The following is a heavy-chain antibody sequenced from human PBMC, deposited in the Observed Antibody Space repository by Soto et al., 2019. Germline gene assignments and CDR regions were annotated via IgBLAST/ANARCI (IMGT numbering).Heavy chain of an antibody. CDR1: GFTFSRYW. J-gene: IGHJ4*02. CDR2: IKQDGSQI. Sequence: GGSLRLSCAASGFTFSRYWVSWVRQAPGKGPEWVASIKQDGSQIYYVDSVEGRFTISRDNTKSSLYLQMNSLRGEDTAVYYCAREYRWGRGTLVTVSS. CDR3: AREYR. V-gene: IGHV3-7*01. D-gene: IGHD1-1*01.